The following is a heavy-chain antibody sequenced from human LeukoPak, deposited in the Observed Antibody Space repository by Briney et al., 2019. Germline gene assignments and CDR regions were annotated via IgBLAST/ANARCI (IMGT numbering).Heavy chain of an antibody. V-gene: IGHV3-48*01. J-gene: IGHJ6*03. CDR1: GFTFSSYS. CDR3: ARDWAPKVWYNWNGLLYMDV. CDR2: ISSSSSTI. Sequence: PGGSLRLSCAASGFTFSSYSMNWVRQAPGKGLEWVSYISSSSSTIYYADSVKGRFTISRDNAKNSLYLQMNSLRAEDTAVYYCARDWAPKVWYNWNGLLYMDVWGKGTTVTVSS. D-gene: IGHD1-20*01.